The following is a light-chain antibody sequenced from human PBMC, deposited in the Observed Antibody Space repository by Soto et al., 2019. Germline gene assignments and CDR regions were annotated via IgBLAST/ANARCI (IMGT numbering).Light chain of an antibody. CDR3: LQHNSYPPA. J-gene: IGKJ5*01. CDR2: GAS. CDR1: QGISNY. V-gene: IGKV1-17*03. Sequence: DIQMTQSPSAMSASVGDRVTITCRASQGISNYLACLQQKPGKVPKRLIYGASSLQSGVPSRFSGTGSGTEFTLTISSLQPEDFATYYCLQHNSYPPAFGQGTRLEIK.